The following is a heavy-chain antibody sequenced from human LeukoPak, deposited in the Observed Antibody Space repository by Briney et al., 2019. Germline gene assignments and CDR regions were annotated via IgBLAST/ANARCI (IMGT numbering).Heavy chain of an antibody. J-gene: IGHJ4*02. CDR3: AREGASSSWYGY. CDR1: GFTFSSYS. V-gene: IGHV3-21*01. D-gene: IGHD6-13*01. Sequence: PGGSLRLSCAASGFTFSSYSMNWVRQAPGKGLEWVSSISGSSSYIYYADSVKGRFTISRHNAKNSLYLQMNSLRAEDTAVYYCAREGASSSWYGYWGQGTLVTVSS. CDR2: ISGSSSYI.